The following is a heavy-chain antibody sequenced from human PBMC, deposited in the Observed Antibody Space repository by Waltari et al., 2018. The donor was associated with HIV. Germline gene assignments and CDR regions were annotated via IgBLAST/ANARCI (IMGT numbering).Heavy chain of an antibody. CDR2: ISWNSGSI. CDR3: AKASYCSGGSCYSALDY. Sequence: EVQLVESGGGLVQPGRSLRLSCAASGFTFDAYAMHWVRQAPGKGLEWVSGISWNSGSIGYADSVKGRFTISRDNAKNSLYLQMNSLRAEDTALYYCAKASYCSGGSCYSALDYWGQGTLVTVSS. V-gene: IGHV3-9*01. CDR1: GFTFDAYA. J-gene: IGHJ4*02. D-gene: IGHD2-15*01.